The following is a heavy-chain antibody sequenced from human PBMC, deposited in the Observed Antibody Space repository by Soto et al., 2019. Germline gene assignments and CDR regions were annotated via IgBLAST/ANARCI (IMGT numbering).Heavy chain of an antibody. D-gene: IGHD6-6*01. Sequence: PRGSLRLSCAASGFTFSSYSMNWVRQAPGKGLEWVSSISSSSSYIYYADSVKGRFTISRDNAKNSLYLQMNSLRAEDTAVYYCARSVAAPTKYYYGMDVWGQGTTVTVSS. CDR3: ARSVAAPTKYYYGMDV. V-gene: IGHV3-21*01. J-gene: IGHJ6*02. CDR2: ISSSSSYI. CDR1: GFTFSSYS.